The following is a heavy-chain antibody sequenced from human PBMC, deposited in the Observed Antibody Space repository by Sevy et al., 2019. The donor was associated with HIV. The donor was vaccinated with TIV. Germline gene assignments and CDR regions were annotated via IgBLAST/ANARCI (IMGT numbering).Heavy chain of an antibody. J-gene: IGHJ6*02. V-gene: IGHV3-9*01. CDR3: TKDMPLSTMVRGVNYYYYGMDV. CDR2: ISWNSGSI. Sequence: GGSLRLSCAASGFTFDDYAMHWVRQAPGKGLEWVSGISWNSGSIGYADSVKGRFTISRDNAKNSLYLQMISLRAEDTALYHCTKDMPLSTMVRGVNYYYYGMDVWGQGTTVTVSS. D-gene: IGHD3-10*01. CDR1: GFTFDDYA.